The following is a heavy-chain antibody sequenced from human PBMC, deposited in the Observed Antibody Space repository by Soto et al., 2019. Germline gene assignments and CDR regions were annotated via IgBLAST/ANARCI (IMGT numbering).Heavy chain of an antibody. CDR3: ARTSTSGTRFAY. J-gene: IGHJ4*02. CDR2: VYHSGRT. CDR1: GGSISTSNW. Sequence: QVQLQESGPGLVKPSGTLSLTCAVSGGSISTSNWWSWVRQPPGKGLEWIGEVYHSGRTNYNPSFKSQAAMSVHKSKNQFAQKWNTVTAADTALYYGARTSTSGTRFAYWGQGSLVTVPS. D-gene: IGHD2-2*01. V-gene: IGHV4-4*02.